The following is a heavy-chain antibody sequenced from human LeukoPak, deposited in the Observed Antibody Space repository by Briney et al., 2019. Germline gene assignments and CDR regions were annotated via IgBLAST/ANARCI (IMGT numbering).Heavy chain of an antibody. Sequence: SETLSLTCTVSGYSISSGNYWDWIRQSPGKGLEWIGEINHTGTTNYNPSLKSRFTISVDTSKNQFSLKLTSVTAADTAVYYCARGAADRNDYYYYIDVWGKGTTVTVSS. D-gene: IGHD1-1*01. J-gene: IGHJ6*03. CDR2: INHTGTT. V-gene: IGHV4-38-2*02. CDR3: ARGAADRNDYYYYIDV. CDR1: GYSISSGNY.